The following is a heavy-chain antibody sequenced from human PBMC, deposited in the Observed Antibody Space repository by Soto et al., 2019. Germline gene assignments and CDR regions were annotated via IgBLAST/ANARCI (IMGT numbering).Heavy chain of an antibody. CDR1: GGTFSSYA. J-gene: IGHJ3*02. Sequence: QVQLVQSGAEVKKPGSSVKVSCKASGGTFSSYAISWVRQAPGQGLEWMGGIIPIFGTANYAQKFQGRVTITADESTSTAYMELSSLRSDDTAVYYCARDRDYYDSSGYSSNAFDIWGQGTMVTVSS. D-gene: IGHD3-22*01. CDR3: ARDRDYYDSSGYSSNAFDI. CDR2: IIPIFGTA. V-gene: IGHV1-69*01.